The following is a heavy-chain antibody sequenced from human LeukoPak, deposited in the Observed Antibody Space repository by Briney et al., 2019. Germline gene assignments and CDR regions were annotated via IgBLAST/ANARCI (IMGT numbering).Heavy chain of an antibody. CDR2: ISGSGDRT. CDR3: AKRGSIVGATKRFGLDC. J-gene: IGHJ4*02. CDR1: GFTFSSYA. Sequence: GGSLRLSCAASGFTFSSYAMSWVRQAPGKGLEWVSAISGSGDRTYYEDSVEGRFTISRDNSKNTLYLQINSLSADDTAVYYCAKRGSIVGATKRFGLDCWGQGTLVTVSS. D-gene: IGHD1-26*01. V-gene: IGHV3-23*01.